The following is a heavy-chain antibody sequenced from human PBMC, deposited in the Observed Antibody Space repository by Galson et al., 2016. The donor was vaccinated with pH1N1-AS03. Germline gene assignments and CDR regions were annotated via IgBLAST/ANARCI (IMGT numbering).Heavy chain of an antibody. Sequence: PALVKPTQTLTLTCSLSGVSVPSSGLAVGWFRLPPGKALEWLALIYWDDAKRFSPTLRNRLTITNDTPRNQAVLTVTNVDPLDTATYFCALPNSWGNAFEIWGPGTMVTV. CDR3: ALPNSWGNAFEI. J-gene: IGHJ3*02. CDR2: IYWDDAK. V-gene: IGHV2-5*02. CDR1: GVSVPSSGLA. D-gene: IGHD3-16*01.